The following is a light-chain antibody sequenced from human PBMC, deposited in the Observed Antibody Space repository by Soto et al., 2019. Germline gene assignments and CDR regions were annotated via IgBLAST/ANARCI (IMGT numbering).Light chain of an antibody. Sequence: IVLTHSPGTLSFSPGEMATLSFGAIHSVSSDSLALYQQRPGQSPRLVIYGGNRRVTGIPDRFSGSGAGTDFSLTIRGLKPEDFAVYYCQQYRMSPNTFGQGTRLEIK. V-gene: IGKV3-20*01. CDR3: QQYRMSPNT. CDR2: GGN. J-gene: IGKJ5*01. CDR1: HSVSSDS.